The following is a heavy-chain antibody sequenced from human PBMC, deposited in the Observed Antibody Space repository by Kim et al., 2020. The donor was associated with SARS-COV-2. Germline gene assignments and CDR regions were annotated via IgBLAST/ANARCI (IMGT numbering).Heavy chain of an antibody. CDR1: GFTFSSYA. CDR2: IYSGGSST. D-gene: IGHD3-3*01. J-gene: IGHJ3*02. CDR3: AKFGPIEHAFDI. V-gene: IGHV3-23*03. Sequence: GGSLRLSCAASGFTFSSYAMSWVRQAPGKGLEWVSVIYSGGSSTYYADSVKGRFTISRDNSKNTLYLQMNSLRAEDTAVYYCAKFGPIEHAFDIWGQGTMVTVSS.